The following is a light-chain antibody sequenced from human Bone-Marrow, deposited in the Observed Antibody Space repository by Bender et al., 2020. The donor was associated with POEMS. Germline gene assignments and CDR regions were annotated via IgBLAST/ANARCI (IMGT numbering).Light chain of an antibody. CDR2: SSH. CDR3: AVWDDSLTGSV. CDR1: SSNIGAHA. Sequence: QSVLTQPPSASGTPGQRVTISCSGGSSNIGAHAVNWYQHLPGTAPKLLIYSSHRRPSEVPDRFSGSRSGTSASLAISGLQSEDEADDCCAVWDDSLTGSVFGRATKLTVL. V-gene: IGLV1-44*01. J-gene: IGLJ3*02.